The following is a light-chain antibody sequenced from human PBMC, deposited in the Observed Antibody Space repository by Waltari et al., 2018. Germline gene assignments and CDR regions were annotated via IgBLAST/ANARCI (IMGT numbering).Light chain of an antibody. Sequence: QSALTQPRSVSGSPGQSVTISCTGHSSDVGGYNYVSWSRQHPGKAPKLLMYDVSKRPSGVPDRCSGSNSRNTGSLTISGLQAEDEADYYCCSYAGSYTLVVFGGGTKLTVL. V-gene: IGLV2-11*01. CDR1: SSDVGGYNY. CDR3: CSYAGSYTLVV. CDR2: DVS. J-gene: IGLJ2*01.